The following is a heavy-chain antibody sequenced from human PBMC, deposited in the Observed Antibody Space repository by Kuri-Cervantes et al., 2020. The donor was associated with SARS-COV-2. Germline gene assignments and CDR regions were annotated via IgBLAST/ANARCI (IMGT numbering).Heavy chain of an antibody. CDR2: TYYRSKWHN. D-gene: IGHD1-20*01. J-gene: IGHJ5*02. CDR3: ARDGRYNWNGRVPDWFDP. Sequence: SQTLSLTCAISGDSVSSNSAAWNWIRQSPSRGLEWLGRTYYRSKWHNDYAVSVKSRITINPDTSKNQFSLQLNSVTPEDTAVYYCARDGRYNWNGRVPDWFDPWGQGTLVTVSS. V-gene: IGHV6-1*01. CDR1: GDSVSSNSAA.